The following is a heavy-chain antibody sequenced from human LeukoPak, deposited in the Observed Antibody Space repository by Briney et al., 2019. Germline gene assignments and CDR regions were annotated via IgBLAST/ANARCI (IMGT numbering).Heavy chain of an antibody. CDR1: GYAFTSYY. Sequence: ASVKVSCKASGYAFTSYYMHWVRQAPGQGLEWMGIINPSSGSTTYAQKFQGRVTMTRDTSTSTVYMELSSLRSEDTAVYYCVRSKMAGDYWGQGTLVTVSS. D-gene: IGHD5-24*01. V-gene: IGHV1-46*01. CDR2: INPSSGST. CDR3: VRSKMAGDY. J-gene: IGHJ4*02.